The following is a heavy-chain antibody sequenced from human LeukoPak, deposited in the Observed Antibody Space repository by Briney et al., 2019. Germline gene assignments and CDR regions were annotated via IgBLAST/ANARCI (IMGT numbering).Heavy chain of an antibody. CDR3: ARRPRRYSYGYWDY. CDR2: MYHSGST. Sequence: SETLSLTCTVSSYSISSANYWGWIRQPPGKGLEWIGSMYHSGSTNYNPSLKSRVTFSVDTSKNQFSLKLSSVTAADTAVYYCARRPRRYSYGYWDYWGQGTLVTVSS. CDR1: SYSISSANY. D-gene: IGHD5-18*01. J-gene: IGHJ4*02. V-gene: IGHV4-38-2*02.